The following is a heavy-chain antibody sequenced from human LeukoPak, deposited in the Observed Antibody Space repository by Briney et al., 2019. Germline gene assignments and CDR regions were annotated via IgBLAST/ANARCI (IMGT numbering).Heavy chain of an antibody. CDR2: IIPILGIA. V-gene: IGHV1-69*04. Sequence: GASVKVSCKASGGTFSSYAISRVRQAPGQGLEWMGRIIPILGIANYAQKFQGRVTITADKSTSTAYMELSSLRSEDTAVYYCASSPVTVTLRRDYWGQGTLVTVSS. J-gene: IGHJ4*02. CDR1: GGTFSSYA. D-gene: IGHD4-17*01. CDR3: ASSPVTVTLRRDY.